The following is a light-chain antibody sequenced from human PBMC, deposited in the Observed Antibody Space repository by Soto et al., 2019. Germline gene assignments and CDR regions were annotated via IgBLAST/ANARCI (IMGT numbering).Light chain of an antibody. CDR2: EVT. J-gene: IGLJ1*01. V-gene: IGLV2-8*01. CDR1: GNDVGRYNY. CDR3: GSFAGTNRFG. Sequence: VLTQPSSATVSPGQSVTISCTGTGNDVGRYNYVSWYEQRPGKAPKLIIYEVTKRPSGVPDRVFGSKSGNTASLTLSGLQAEDEADYYCGSFAGTNRFGFGTGTKVTVL.